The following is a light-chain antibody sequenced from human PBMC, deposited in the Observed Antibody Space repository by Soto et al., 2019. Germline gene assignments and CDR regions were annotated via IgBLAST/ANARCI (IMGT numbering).Light chain of an antibody. CDR1: NSNLGAGYD. V-gene: IGLV1-40*01. Sequence: QSVLTQPPSVSGAPGQRVTISRTGNNSNLGAGYDVHWYQQLPGAAPKLVVFGNRNRPSGVPERFSGSKSGTSASLAITGLQAEDEADYYCQAYDYSLTAFVFGGGTKLTVL. J-gene: IGLJ3*02. CDR3: QAYDYSLTAFV. CDR2: GNR.